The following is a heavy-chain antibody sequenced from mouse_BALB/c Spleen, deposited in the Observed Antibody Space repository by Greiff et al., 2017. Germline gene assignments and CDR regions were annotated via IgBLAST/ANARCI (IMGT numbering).Heavy chain of an antibody. Sequence: EVHLVESGTVLARPGASVKMSCKASGYSFTSYWMHWVKQRPGQGLEWIGAIYPGNSDTSYNQKFKGKAKLTAVTSASTAYMELSSLTNEDSAVYYCTRDDGYDFFAYWGQGTLVTVSA. CDR2: IYPGNSDT. CDR3: TRDDGYDFFAY. D-gene: IGHD2-2*01. J-gene: IGHJ3*01. V-gene: IGHV1-5*01. CDR1: GYSFTSYW.